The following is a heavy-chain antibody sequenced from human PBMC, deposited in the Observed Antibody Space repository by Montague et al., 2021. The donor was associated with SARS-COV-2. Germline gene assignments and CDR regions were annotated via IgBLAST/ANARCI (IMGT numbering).Heavy chain of an antibody. CDR1: GGSFTGYY. V-gene: IGHV4-34*01. D-gene: IGHD3-16*02. J-gene: IGHJ5*02. CDR3: ARGYDYVWGCYRCLHWFDP. CDR2: INHSGST. Sequence: SETLSLTCAVYGGSFTGYYWSWIRQPPGKGLEWIGEINHSGSTNYNPSLKSRVTISVDTSKNQFSLKLSSVTAADTAVYYCARGYDYVWGCYRCLHWFDPWGQGTLVTVSS.